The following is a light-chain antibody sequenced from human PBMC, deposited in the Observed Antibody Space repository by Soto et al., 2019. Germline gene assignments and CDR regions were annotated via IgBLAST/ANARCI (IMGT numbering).Light chain of an antibody. J-gene: IGKJ1*01. V-gene: IGKV1-5*01. CDR3: QEYNSYSGT. Sequence: DIQMTQSPSTLCASVGDRVTITCRASQSLGIWLAWHQQKPGKAPKLLIYDASTLKSGVPSRFSGSGSGTKFILTISSLQPDDFATYYCQEYNSYSGTFGQGTKVDIK. CDR1: QSLGIW. CDR2: DAS.